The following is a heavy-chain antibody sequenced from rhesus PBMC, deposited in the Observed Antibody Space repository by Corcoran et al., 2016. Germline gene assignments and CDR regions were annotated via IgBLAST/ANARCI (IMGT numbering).Heavy chain of an antibody. V-gene: IGHV3-100*02. J-gene: IGHJ4*01. D-gene: IGHD6-25*01. CDR3: TSGYSGSWNSLP. CDR2: ISESGGTI. CDR1: GFTFSSYE. Sequence: DVQLVESGGGLVKPGGSLRLSCVASGFTFSSYEMHWVRQAPGNGLEWVSVISESGGTIYYADSVKGRFTISRDNAKNSLFLQMNSLRAEDTAVYYCTSGYSGSWNSLPWGQGVLVTVSS.